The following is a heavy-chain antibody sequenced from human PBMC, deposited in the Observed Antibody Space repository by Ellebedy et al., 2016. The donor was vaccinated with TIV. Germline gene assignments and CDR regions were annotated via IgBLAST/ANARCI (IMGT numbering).Heavy chain of an antibody. CDR3: ARVGDHYGSGRYGLDV. V-gene: IGHV4-34*01. CDR1: GESFSGYF. D-gene: IGHD3-10*01. CDR2: INHSGST. Sequence: SETLSLXXAVYGESFSGYFWSWIRQTPGKGLEWIAQINHSGSTNYNPPLKSRVTVSVDTIRKQFSLRVTSVTAADTAVYYCARVGDHYGSGRYGLDVWGPGTTVTVSS. J-gene: IGHJ6*02.